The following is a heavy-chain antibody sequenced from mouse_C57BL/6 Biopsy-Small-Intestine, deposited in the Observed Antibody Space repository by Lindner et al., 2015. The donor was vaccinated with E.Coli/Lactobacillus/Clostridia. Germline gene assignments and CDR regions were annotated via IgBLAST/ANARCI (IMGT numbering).Heavy chain of an antibody. J-gene: IGHJ1*03. Sequence: QLQESGAELMKPGASVQLSCKATGYTFTGYWIEWVKQRPGHGLEWIGEILPGNFITNYNEKFKGKATFTADTSSNTAYMQLSSLTTEDSAIYYCVFNSYWYFDVWGTGTTVTVSS. CDR3: VFNSYWYFDV. D-gene: IGHD1-3*01. V-gene: IGHV1-9*01. CDR2: ILPGNFIT. CDR1: GYTFTGYW.